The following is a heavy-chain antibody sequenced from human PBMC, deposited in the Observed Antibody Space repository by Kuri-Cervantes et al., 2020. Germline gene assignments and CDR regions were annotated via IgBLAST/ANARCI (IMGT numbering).Heavy chain of an antibody. J-gene: IGHJ4*02. Sequence: ASVKVSCKASGYTFTGYYMHWVRQAPGQGLEWMGIINPSGGSTSYAQKFQGRVTMTRDTSTSTVYMELSSLRSEDTAVYYCARATKYRLVVPAAIRGRYYFDYWGQGTLVTVSS. CDR1: GYTFTGYY. CDR2: INPSGGST. V-gene: IGHV1-46*01. D-gene: IGHD2-2*02. CDR3: ARATKYRLVVPAAIRGRYYFDY.